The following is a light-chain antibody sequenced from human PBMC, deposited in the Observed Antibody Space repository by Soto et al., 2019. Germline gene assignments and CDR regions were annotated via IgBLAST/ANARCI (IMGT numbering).Light chain of an antibody. CDR1: SSDVGSYNL. J-gene: IGLJ1*01. V-gene: IGLV2-23*01. CDR3: CSYAGSSTFV. CDR2: EGS. Sequence: LTQPAPVSGSPGQSITISCTGTSSDVGSYNLVSWYQQHPGKAPKLMIYEGSKRPSGVSNRFSGSKSGNTASLTISGLQAEDEADYYCCSYAGSSTFVFGTGTKVTVL.